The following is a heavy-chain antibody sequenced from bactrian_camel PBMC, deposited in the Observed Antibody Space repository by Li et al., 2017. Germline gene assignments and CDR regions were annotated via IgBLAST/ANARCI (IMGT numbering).Heavy chain of an antibody. CDR2: IATGGDYI. D-gene: IGHD2*01. CDR3: ATDPGARDYDKGGYYLAY. Sequence: VQLVESGGGSVQSGGSLRLSCAASRFTFSSYDMSWVRQAPGKGLEWVSTIATGGDYIYYADSVKGRFTISQDTAKNTMYLQMSNLRPEDSAMSYCATDPGARDYDKGGYYLAYWGQGTQVTVS. V-gene: IGHV3S40*01. J-gene: IGHJ4*01. CDR1: RFTFSSYD.